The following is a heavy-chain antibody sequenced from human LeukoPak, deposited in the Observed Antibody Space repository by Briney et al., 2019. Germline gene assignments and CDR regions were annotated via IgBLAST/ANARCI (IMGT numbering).Heavy chain of an antibody. D-gene: IGHD2-15*01. J-gene: IGHJ5*02. CDR3: ARLVVVAATRNWFDP. Sequence: PSETLSLTCTVSGGSISSGGYYWSWIRQPPGKGLEWIGYIYYSGSTNYNPSLKSRVTISVDTSKNQFSLKLSSVTAADTAVYYCARLVVVAATRNWFDPWGQGTLVTVSS. CDR2: IYYSGST. V-gene: IGHV4-61*08. CDR1: GGSISSGGYY.